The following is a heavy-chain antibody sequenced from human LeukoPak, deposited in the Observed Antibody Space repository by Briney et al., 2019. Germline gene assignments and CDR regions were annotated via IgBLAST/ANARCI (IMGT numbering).Heavy chain of an antibody. V-gene: IGHV3-9*01. CDR2: ISWNSGSI. J-gene: IGHJ4*02. D-gene: IGHD3-22*01. CDR1: GFAFSSYA. CDR3: AKDLTSGGGQAYYYDSSGLDY. Sequence: GGSLRLSCAASGFAFSSYAMSWVRQAPGKGLEWVSGISWNSGSIGYADSVKGRFTISRDNAKNSLYLQMNSLRAEDTALYYCAKDLTSGGGQAYYYDSSGLDYWGQGTLVTVSS.